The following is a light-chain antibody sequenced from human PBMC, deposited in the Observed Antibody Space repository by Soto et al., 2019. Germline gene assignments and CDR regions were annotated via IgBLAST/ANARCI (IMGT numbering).Light chain of an antibody. CDR3: QQYGRSPLLYT. J-gene: IGKJ2*01. Sequence: ENVLTQSPGTLSLSPGERATLSCRASQSVTSNFLAWYQQKPGQAPRLLIYGASTRAAGVPDRFSGHGSGTDFTLPITRLEPEDFAVYYCQQYGRSPLLYTFGQGTQLGVK. CDR1: QSVTSNF. V-gene: IGKV3-20*01. CDR2: GAS.